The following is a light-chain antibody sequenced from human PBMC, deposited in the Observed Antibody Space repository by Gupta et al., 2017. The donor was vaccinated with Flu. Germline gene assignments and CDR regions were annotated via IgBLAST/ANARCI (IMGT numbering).Light chain of an antibody. CDR1: QSVSTN. J-gene: IGKJ1*01. V-gene: IGKV3-15*01. Sequence: EIVMTQSPATLSVSPGERVILSCRASQSVSTNLAWYQQKPGQAPRLLIYGASARATGIPARFSGSGSGTEFPLTSSSRQSEDFALYYCHQYHNWPPWTFGQGTKVEIK. CDR3: HQYHNWPPWT. CDR2: GAS.